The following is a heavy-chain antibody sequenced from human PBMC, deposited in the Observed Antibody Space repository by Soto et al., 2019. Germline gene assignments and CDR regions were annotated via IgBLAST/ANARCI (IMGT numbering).Heavy chain of an antibody. Sequence: GGPLRLSCAASGFTFSSYSMNWVRQAQGKGLEWVSSISSSSSYIYYADSVKGRFTISRDNAKDSLYLQMNSLRAEDTAVYYCAREPAAAGYYYGMDVWGQGTTVTVSS. D-gene: IGHD6-13*01. V-gene: IGHV3-21*01. CDR1: GFTFSSYS. CDR3: AREPAAAGYYYGMDV. J-gene: IGHJ6*02. CDR2: ISSSSSYI.